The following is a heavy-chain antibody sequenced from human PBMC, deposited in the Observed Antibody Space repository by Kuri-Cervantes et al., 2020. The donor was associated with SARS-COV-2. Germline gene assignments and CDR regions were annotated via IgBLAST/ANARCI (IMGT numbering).Heavy chain of an antibody. CDR2: ISYDGSDK. CDR1: GFTFSSYA. V-gene: IGHV3-30*04. J-gene: IGHJ4*02. CDR3: ARQTDYSSDWYELDY. Sequence: GESLKISCAASGFTFSSYAMHWVRQAPGKGLEWVAVISYDGSDKYFGDSVKGRFTISRDNSKNTLYLQMNSLRAEDTAVYYCARQTDYSSDWYELDYWGQGTLVTVSS. D-gene: IGHD6-19*01.